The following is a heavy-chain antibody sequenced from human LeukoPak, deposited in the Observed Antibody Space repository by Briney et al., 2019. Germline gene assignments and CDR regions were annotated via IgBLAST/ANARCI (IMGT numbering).Heavy chain of an antibody. CDR3: AKDGTTTITFDY. CDR2: MNGDGSST. CDR1: GFTFSNYW. J-gene: IGHJ4*02. Sequence: GGSLRLSCAASGFTFSNYWMHWVRQAPGKGLVWVSSMNGDGSSTHYRDSVKGRFTISRDNSKNTLYLQMNSLRVEDTAVYYCAKDGTTTITFDYWGQGTLVTVSS. V-gene: IGHV3-74*01. D-gene: IGHD1-1*01.